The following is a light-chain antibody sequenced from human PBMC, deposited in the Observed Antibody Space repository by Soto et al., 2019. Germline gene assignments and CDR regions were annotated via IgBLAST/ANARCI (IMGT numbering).Light chain of an antibody. CDR2: DVS. Sequence: QSLLTQPASVSGSPGQSITISCTGTSSDIGAYNYVSWYQQHPGKAPKLMIYDVSHRPSGVPVRFSGSKSGNTASLTISGLQAEDETEYYCSSYTGSTTPWVFGGGTKVTVL. CDR1: SSDIGAYNY. J-gene: IGLJ3*02. CDR3: SSYTGSTTPWV. V-gene: IGLV2-14*03.